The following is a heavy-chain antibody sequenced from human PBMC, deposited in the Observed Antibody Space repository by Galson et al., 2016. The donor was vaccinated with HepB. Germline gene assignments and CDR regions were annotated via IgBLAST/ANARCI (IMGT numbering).Heavy chain of an antibody. CDR1: GGAISNVNYF. CDR2: IAYNGRT. D-gene: IGHD3-3*01. V-gene: IGHV4-61*03. J-gene: IGHJ4*02. Sequence: SETLSLTCTVSGGAISNVNYFWSWIRQPPGEGLEWIGYIAYNGRTNYNPSLKSRVIISMDTSKNYFSLRLSSVAAADTAVYYCARQTTFGVVTHFDLWGQGTLVTVSS. CDR3: ARQTTFGVVTHFDL.